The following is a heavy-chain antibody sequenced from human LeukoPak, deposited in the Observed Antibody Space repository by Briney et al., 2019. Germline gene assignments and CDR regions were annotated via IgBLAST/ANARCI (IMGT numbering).Heavy chain of an antibody. D-gene: IGHD5-18*01. J-gene: IGHJ4*02. CDR2: ISYDGSNK. V-gene: IGHV3-30*03. Sequence: GGSLRLSCAASGFTFSSYGMHWVRQAPGKGLEWVAVISYDGSNKYYAGSVKGRFTISRDNSKDTLYLQMNSLRAEDTAVYYCASSRGYSYGRFDYWGQGTLVTVSS. CDR1: GFTFSSYG. CDR3: ASSRGYSYGRFDY.